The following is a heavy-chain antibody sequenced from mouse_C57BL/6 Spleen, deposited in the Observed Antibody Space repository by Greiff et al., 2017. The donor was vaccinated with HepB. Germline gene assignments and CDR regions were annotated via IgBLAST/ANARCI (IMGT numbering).Heavy chain of an antibody. CDR2: IYPRSGNT. CDR3: ASLYGSSYDFDY. J-gene: IGHJ2*01. D-gene: IGHD1-1*01. V-gene: IGHV1-81*01. CDR1: GYTFTSYG. Sequence: QVQLQQSGAELARPGASVKLSCKASGYTFTSYGISWVKQRTGQGLEWIGEIYPRSGNTYYNEKFKGKATLTADKSSSTAYMELRSLTSEDSAVYFCASLYGSSYDFDYWGQGTTLTVSS.